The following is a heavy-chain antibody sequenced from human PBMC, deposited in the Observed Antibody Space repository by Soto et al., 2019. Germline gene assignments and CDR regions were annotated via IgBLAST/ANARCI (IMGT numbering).Heavy chain of an antibody. J-gene: IGHJ6*02. Sequence: QVQLQESGPGLVKPSQTLSLPCTVSGGSISSGGYYWSWIRQHPGKGLEWIGYIYYSGRTYYNPSLKRRVTLSVDTSKNPFSLKLSSVTAADTAVYYCARVCGGDCHYGMDVWGQGTTVTVSS. CDR1: GGSISSGGYY. V-gene: IGHV4-31*03. CDR2: IYYSGRT. D-gene: IGHD2-21*02. CDR3: ARVCGGDCHYGMDV.